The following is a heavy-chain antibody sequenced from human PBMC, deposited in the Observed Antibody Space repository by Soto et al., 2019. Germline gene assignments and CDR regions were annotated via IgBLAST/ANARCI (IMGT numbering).Heavy chain of an antibody. J-gene: IGHJ4*02. D-gene: IGHD2-2*01. V-gene: IGHV3-23*01. CDR3: ARGRDCSSTSCYRLNFDY. CDR1: GFTFSTFA. CDR2: ILGRGNT. Sequence: SLRLSCAASGFTFSTFAMSWVRQAPGKGLEWVSGILGRGNTYYEESVKGRFTISRDNSRNTLFLQLNSLRVEDMAVYYCARGRDCSSTSCYRLNFDYWGQGTLVTVSS.